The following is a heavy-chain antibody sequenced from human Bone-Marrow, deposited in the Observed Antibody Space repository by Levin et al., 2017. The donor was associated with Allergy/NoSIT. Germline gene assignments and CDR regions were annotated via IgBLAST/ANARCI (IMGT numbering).Heavy chain of an antibody. J-gene: IGHJ4*02. CDR3: AKETRMRYSCYDK. D-gene: IGHD5-12*01. CDR1: GLTFSSHA. V-gene: IGHV3-23*01. Sequence: GGSLRLSCAASGLTFSSHAMNWVRQAPGKGLEWVSGISGSGGSTYYADSVKGRFTISRDNSKNTLYLQMNSLRAEDTAVYYCAKETRMRYSCYDKWGQGTLVTVSS. CDR2: ISGSGGST.